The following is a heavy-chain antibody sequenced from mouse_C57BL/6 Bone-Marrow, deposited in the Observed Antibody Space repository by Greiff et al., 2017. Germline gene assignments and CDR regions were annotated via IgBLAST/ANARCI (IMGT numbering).Heavy chain of an antibody. Sequence: QVQLQQSGPGLVAPSQSLSITCTVSGFSLTSYGVDWVRKSPGKGLEWLGVIWGVGSTNYNSALKSRLSISKDNSKSQVFLKMNSLQTDDTAMYYCARDSYYYAMDYWGQGTSVTVSS. V-gene: IGHV2-6*01. CDR1: GFSLTSYG. CDR2: IWGVGST. J-gene: IGHJ4*01. CDR3: ARDSYYYAMDY.